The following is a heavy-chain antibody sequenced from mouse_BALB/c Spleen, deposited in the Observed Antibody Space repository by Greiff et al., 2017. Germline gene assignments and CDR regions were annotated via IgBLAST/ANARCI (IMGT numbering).Heavy chain of an antibody. J-gene: IGHJ3*01. CDR1: GFTFSDYY. CDR2: ISDGGSYT. V-gene: IGHV5-4*02. Sequence: EVQLVESGGGLVKPGGSLKLSCAASGFTFSDYYMYWVRQTPEKRLEWVATISDGGSYTYYPDSVKGRFTISRDNAKNNLYLQMSSLKSGDTAMYYCARALHYGSSWFAYWGQGTLVTVSA. CDR3: ARALHYGSSWFAY. D-gene: IGHD1-1*01.